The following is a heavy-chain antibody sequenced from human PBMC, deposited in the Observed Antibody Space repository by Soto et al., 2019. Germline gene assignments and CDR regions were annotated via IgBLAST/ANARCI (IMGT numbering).Heavy chain of an antibody. CDR3: ARGSSGYADETTYVDY. Sequence: QVQLVQSGAEVKKPGASVKVSCKASGYTFTGYYMHWVRQAPGQGLEWMGWINPNSGGTNYAQKFQGWVTMTRDTSISTAYMELSRLRSDDTAVYYCARGSSGYADETTYVDYWGQGTLVTVSS. CDR2: INPNSGGT. CDR1: GYTFTGYY. V-gene: IGHV1-2*04. D-gene: IGHD5-12*01. J-gene: IGHJ4*02.